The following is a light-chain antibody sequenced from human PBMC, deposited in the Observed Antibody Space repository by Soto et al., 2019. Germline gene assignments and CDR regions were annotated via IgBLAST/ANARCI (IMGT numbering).Light chain of an antibody. CDR1: HSISTY. CDR2: TTS. CDR3: QESYSSPST. Sequence: DIQLTQSPSSLSASVGDRVTITCRASHSISTYLYWYQQKPGKAPSLLIYTTSILQSGVPSRFSVSGSWTDFTLTIGGLQPADCAIYYGQESYSSPSTFGLGTKVQIK. V-gene: IGKV1-39*01. J-gene: IGKJ2*01.